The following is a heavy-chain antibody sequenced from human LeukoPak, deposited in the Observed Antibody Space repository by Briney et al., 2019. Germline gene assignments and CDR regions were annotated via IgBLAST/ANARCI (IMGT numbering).Heavy chain of an antibody. V-gene: IGHV1-18*01. Sequence: ASVKVSCTASGYTFTSYGISWVRQAPGQGLEWMGWISAYNGNTNYAQKLQGRVTMTTDTSTSTAYMELRSLRSDDTAVYYCAREIYYDSSGSPDYWGQGTLVTVSS. CDR3: AREIYYDSSGSPDY. D-gene: IGHD3-22*01. J-gene: IGHJ4*02. CDR1: GYTFTSYG. CDR2: ISAYNGNT.